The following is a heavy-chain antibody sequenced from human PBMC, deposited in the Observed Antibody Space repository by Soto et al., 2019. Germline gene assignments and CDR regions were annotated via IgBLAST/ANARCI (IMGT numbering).Heavy chain of an antibody. D-gene: IGHD4-17*01. J-gene: IGHJ4*02. CDR2: INAGNGNT. CDR3: ARDPDYGDYADFDY. CDR1: GYTFTSYA. V-gene: IGHV1-3*01. Sequence: KVSCKASGYTFTSYAMHWVRQAPGQRLEWMGWINAGNGNTKYSQKFQGRVTITRDTSASTASMELSSLRSEDTAVYYCARDPDYGDYADFDYWGQGIQVTVSS.